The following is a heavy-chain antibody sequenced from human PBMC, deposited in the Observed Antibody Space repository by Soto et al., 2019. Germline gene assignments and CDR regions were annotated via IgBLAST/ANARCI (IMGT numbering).Heavy chain of an antibody. Sequence: HVQLVESGGGVVQPGRSLRLSCAASGFTFSNYVMYWVRQAPGKGLEWVAVISYDGNNKYYADSVKGRFTISRDNSKNTLYLQMNSLRGEDTAVYYWARAGCDGGSCYTLVGLRYGMDVWGQGTTVTVSS. CDR3: ARAGCDGGSCYTLVGLRYGMDV. J-gene: IGHJ6*02. V-gene: IGHV3-30-3*01. D-gene: IGHD2-15*01. CDR1: GFTFSNYV. CDR2: ISYDGNNK.